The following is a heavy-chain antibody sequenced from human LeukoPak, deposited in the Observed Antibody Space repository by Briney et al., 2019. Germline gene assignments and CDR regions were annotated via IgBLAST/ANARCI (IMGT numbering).Heavy chain of an antibody. CDR1: GLTFSSYA. D-gene: IGHD6-13*01. J-gene: IGHJ4*02. V-gene: IGHV3-23*01. CDR3: AKRQYSSSWYEGD. Sequence: PGGSLRLSCAASGLTFSSYAMSWVRQAPGKGLEWVSAISGSGGSTYYADSVKGRFTISRDNSKNTLYLQMSSLRAEDTAVYYCAKRQYSSSWYEGDWGQGTLVTVSS. CDR2: ISGSGGST.